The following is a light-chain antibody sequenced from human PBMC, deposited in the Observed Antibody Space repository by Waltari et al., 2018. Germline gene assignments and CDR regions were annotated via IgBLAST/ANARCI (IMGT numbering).Light chain of an antibody. J-gene: IGLJ3*02. V-gene: IGLV3-9*01. CDR1: NIGGKN. CDR3: QVWDRIAVV. CDR2: RDR. Sequence: SYELTQPPSLSVALGQTAQITCGGINIGGKNFHWYQQRPGQAPVLVIYRDRKRPSGIPDRFAGSNSGNTATLVISRVQAADEADYYCQVWDRIAVVFGGGTKLTVL.